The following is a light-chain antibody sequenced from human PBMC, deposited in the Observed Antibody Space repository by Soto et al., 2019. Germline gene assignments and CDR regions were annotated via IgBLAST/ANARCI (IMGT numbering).Light chain of an antibody. V-gene: IGKV3-20*01. Sequence: EIVLTQSPGTLSLSPGERATLSCRASQSVSSSYLAWHQQKPGQAPRLVIYGTSSRATGIPDRFSGSGSGTEFTLTISSLQSEDFAVYYCQQYNNGPPWTFGQGTKVDI. CDR2: GTS. CDR1: QSVSSSY. J-gene: IGKJ1*01. CDR3: QQYNNGPPWT.